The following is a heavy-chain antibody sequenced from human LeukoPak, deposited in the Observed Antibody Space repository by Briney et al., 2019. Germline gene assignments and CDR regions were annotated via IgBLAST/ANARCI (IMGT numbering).Heavy chain of an antibody. CDR3: ASNSLQSSVDTDDAFDI. Sequence: PSETLSLTCAVYGGSFSGYFWSWIRQPPGKGLEWIGEINHSGSTNYNPSLKSRVTISVDTSKNQFSLKLSSVTAADTAVYYCASNSLQSSVDTDDAFDIWGQGTMVTVSS. V-gene: IGHV4-34*01. J-gene: IGHJ3*02. D-gene: IGHD5-18*01. CDR1: GGSFSGYF. CDR2: INHSGST.